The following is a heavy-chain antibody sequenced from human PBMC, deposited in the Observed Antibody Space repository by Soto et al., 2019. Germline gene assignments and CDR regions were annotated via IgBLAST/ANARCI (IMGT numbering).Heavy chain of an antibody. V-gene: IGHV3-21*01. D-gene: IGHD5-12*01. CDR3: ARVRDYSGYDPNDAFDI. CDR1: GFTFSSYS. Sequence: GGSLRLSCAASGFTFSSYSMNWVRQAPGKGLEWVSSISSSSSYIYYADSVKGRFTISRDNAKNSLYLQRNSLRAEDTAVYYCARVRDYSGYDPNDAFDIWGQGTMVTVSS. CDR2: ISSSSSYI. J-gene: IGHJ3*02.